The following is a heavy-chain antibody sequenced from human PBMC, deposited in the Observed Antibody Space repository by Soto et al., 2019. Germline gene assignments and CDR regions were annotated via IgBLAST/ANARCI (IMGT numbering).Heavy chain of an antibody. Sequence: ASVKVSCKVSGYTLTELSMHWVRQAPGKGLEWMGGFDPEDGETIYAQKFQGRVTMTEDTSTDTAYMELSSLRSEDTAAYYCATGRITMVRGVIIPFDYWGQGTLVTVSS. D-gene: IGHD3-10*01. J-gene: IGHJ4*02. CDR1: GYTLTELS. CDR2: FDPEDGET. CDR3: ATGRITMVRGVIIPFDY. V-gene: IGHV1-24*01.